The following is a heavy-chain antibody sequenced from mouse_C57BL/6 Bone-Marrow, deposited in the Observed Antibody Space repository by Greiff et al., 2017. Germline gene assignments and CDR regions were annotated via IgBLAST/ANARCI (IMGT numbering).Heavy chain of an antibody. D-gene: IGHD1-1*01. Sequence: QVQLKESGAELARPGASVKLSCKASGYTFTSYGISWVKQRTGQGLEWIGEIYPRSGNTYYNEKFKGKATLTADKSSSTAYMELRSLTSEDSAVYFCARNPRTTVVAYWYFDVWGTGTTVTVSS. V-gene: IGHV1-81*01. J-gene: IGHJ1*03. CDR3: ARNPRTTVVAYWYFDV. CDR2: IYPRSGNT. CDR1: GYTFTSYG.